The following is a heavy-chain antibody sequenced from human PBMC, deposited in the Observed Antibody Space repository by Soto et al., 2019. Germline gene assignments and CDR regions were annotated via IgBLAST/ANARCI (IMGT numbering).Heavy chain of an antibody. CDR3: ARTGGNSKFDY. V-gene: IGHV3-48*03. Sequence: GGSLRLSCAGSGFTFSRFAMSWVRQAPGKGLEWVSYISSSGSTIYYADSVKGRFTISRDNAKNSLYLQMNSLRAEDTAVYYCARTGGNSKFDYWGQGTLVTVS. J-gene: IGHJ4*02. CDR1: GFTFSRFA. CDR2: ISSSGSTI. D-gene: IGHD2-21*02.